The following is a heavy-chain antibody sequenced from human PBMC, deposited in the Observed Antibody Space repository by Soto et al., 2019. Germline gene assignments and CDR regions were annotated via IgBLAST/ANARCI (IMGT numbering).Heavy chain of an antibody. V-gene: IGHV3-30-3*01. Sequence: PGGSLRLSCVVSGFTLSRYTMHWVRQAPGKGLEWVALISSDGSAKYYADSVKGRFTISRDDSLYLQMTSLRAEDTAVYYCARDGYCSGGSCLDGMDVWGQGTTVTVSS. J-gene: IGHJ6*02. CDR2: ISSDGSAK. CDR3: ARDGYCSGGSCLDGMDV. CDR1: GFTLSRYT. D-gene: IGHD2-15*01.